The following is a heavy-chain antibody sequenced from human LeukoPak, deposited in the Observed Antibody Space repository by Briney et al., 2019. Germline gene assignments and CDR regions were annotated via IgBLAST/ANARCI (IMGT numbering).Heavy chain of an antibody. CDR2: ISTSGRII. Sequence: AGGSLRLSCTVSGFTFSSYGMNWVRQAPGKGLEWVSHISTSGRIIYYADSLKGRITISRDNAKNSVYLQMNSLRAEDTAVYYCAKLNARIAVAGSADYWGQGTLVTVSS. CDR3: AKLNARIAVAGSADY. CDR1: GFTFSSYG. J-gene: IGHJ4*02. D-gene: IGHD6-19*01. V-gene: IGHV3-48*01.